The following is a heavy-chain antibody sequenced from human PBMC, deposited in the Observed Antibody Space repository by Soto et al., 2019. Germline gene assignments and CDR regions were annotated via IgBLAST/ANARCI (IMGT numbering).Heavy chain of an antibody. CDR3: AKDARSGWYPAFDI. V-gene: IGHV3-23*01. CDR2: ISISDGRT. J-gene: IGHJ3*02. Sequence: GGSLRLSCGASGIIFSNYAMNWVRQAPGKGLEWVSTISISDGRTYYADSVKGRFTISRDNSKHTLYLQMKSLRAEDTAVYYRAKDARSGWYPAFDIWGQGTMVTV. CDR1: GIIFSNYA. D-gene: IGHD6-19*01.